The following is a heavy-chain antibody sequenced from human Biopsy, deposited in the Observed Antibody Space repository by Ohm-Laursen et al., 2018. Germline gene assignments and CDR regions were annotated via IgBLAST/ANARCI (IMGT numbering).Heavy chain of an antibody. CDR3: ARGEYYAYWSGARKLNYFDY. Sequence: SETLSLTCAVSGGSFSGTYWSWIRQTPGKGLEWIGEINHSGSTKYNPSFESRVTISVDTSKNQFSLNLFFVTAADAARYFCARGEYYAYWSGARKLNYFDYWGQGTLVIVSS. J-gene: IGHJ4*02. D-gene: IGHD3-3*01. CDR1: GGSFSGTY. V-gene: IGHV4-34*01. CDR2: INHSGST.